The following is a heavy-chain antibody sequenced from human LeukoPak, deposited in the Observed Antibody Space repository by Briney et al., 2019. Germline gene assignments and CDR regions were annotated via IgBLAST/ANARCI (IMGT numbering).Heavy chain of an antibody. V-gene: IGHV3-64D*09. J-gene: IGHJ4*02. CDR1: GFTFSSYS. CDR2: ISSNGGNT. CDR3: VKLSSRVSQTIDY. D-gene: IGHD6-13*01. Sequence: GGSLRLSCSASGFTFSSYSMHWVRQAPGKGLEYVSGISSNGGNTYYADSVKGRFIISRDNSKNTLSLQMSSLRLEGTAVYFCVKLSSRVSQTIDYWGQGTLVTVSS.